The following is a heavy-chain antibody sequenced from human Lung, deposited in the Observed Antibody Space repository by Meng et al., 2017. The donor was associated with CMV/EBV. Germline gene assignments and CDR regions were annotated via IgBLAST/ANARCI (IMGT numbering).Heavy chain of an antibody. CDR3: AREAGRDGYATPKFDY. CDR1: GVSICSGGYY. CDR2: MYYTGST. V-gene: IGHV4-31*03. Sequence: QGELEGERPGLVELSQTLSLTRTVCGVSICSGGYYLSWIRQHPGKGLEWIGYMYYTGSTFYNPSLKSRVTISVDTSKNQFSQKLIPATAADTAVYYCAREAGRDGYATPKFDYWGQGTLVTVSS. D-gene: IGHD5-24*01. J-gene: IGHJ4*02.